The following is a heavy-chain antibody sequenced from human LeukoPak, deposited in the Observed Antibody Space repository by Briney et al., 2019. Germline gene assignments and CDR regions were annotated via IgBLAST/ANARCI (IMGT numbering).Heavy chain of an antibody. J-gene: IGHJ3*02. CDR1: RYTFTGYY. D-gene: IGHD2-2*01. Sequence: ASVKVSCKASRYTFTGYYMHWVRQAPGQGLEWMGWINPNSGGTNYAQKFRDRVNMTRDKSINTAYMELSRLRSDDTAVYYCAGVGVVPVANDAFDIWGQGTMVTVSS. CDR3: AGVGVVPVANDAFDI. CDR2: INPNSGGT. V-gene: IGHV1-2*02.